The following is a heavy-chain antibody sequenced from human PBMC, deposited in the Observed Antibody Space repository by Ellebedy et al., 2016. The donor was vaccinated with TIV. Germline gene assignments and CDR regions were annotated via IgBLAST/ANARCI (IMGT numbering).Heavy chain of an antibody. CDR3: GTPGGYVSGFGQ. Sequence: GESLKISCAASGFTFSSYWMHWVRQAPGKGLVWVSRINSDGSSTSYADSVKGRFTISRDNSKNTLFIQMNSRRPEDTAVYYCGTPGGYVSGFGQWGQGTLVIVSS. CDR2: INSDGSST. CDR1: GFTFSSYW. V-gene: IGHV3-74*01. D-gene: IGHD2-15*01. J-gene: IGHJ4*02.